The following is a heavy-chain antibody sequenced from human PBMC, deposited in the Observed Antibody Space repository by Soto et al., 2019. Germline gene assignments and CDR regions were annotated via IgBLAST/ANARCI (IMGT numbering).Heavy chain of an antibody. V-gene: IGHV3-74*01. J-gene: IGHJ3*01. CDR2: IHSDGSST. CDR1: GFTFSYYW. CDR3: PIVDRGAFHL. Sequence: EVPLLESGGGLVQPGESLRLSCAASGFTFSYYWMHWVRQAPGMGLVWVSRIHSDGSSTTYADSVKGRFTISRDNARNTLYLHMNSLRAEDTSLYYCPIVDRGAFHLWGQGTVVTLSS.